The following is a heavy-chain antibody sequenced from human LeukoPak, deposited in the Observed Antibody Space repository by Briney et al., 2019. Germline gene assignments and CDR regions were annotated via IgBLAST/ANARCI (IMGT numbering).Heavy chain of an antibody. CDR1: GGTFSSYT. CDR3: ARDGSKEGTVLLWFGESSDAFGI. J-gene: IGHJ3*02. Sequence: SVKVSCKASGGTFSSYTISWVRQAPGQGLEWMGRIIPILGIANYAQKFQGRVTITADKSTSTAYMELSSLRSEDTAVYYCARDGSKEGTVLLWFGESSDAFGIWGQGTMVTVSS. CDR2: IIPILGIA. D-gene: IGHD3-10*01. V-gene: IGHV1-69*04.